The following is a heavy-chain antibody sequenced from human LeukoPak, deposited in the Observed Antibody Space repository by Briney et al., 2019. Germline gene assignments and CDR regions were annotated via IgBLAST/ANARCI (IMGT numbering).Heavy chain of an antibody. J-gene: IGHJ4*02. CDR2: ISSSSSYI. CDR1: GFTFSSYS. D-gene: IGHD2-8*01. V-gene: IGHV3-21*01. CDR3: ARDLLNGYFDH. Sequence: PGGSLRLSCAASGFTFSSYSMNWVRQAPGKGLEWVSSISSSSSYIYYADSVKGRFTISRDNAKNSLYLQMNSLRAEDTAVYHCARDLLNGYFDHWGQGTLVTVSS.